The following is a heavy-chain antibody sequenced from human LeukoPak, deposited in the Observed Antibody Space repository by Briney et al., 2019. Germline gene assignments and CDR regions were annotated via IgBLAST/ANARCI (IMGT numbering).Heavy chain of an antibody. CDR2: IYYSGST. Sequence: SETLSLTCTVSGGSISSYYWSWIRQPPGKGLEWIGYIYYSGSTNYNPSLKSRVTISVDTSKNQFSLKLSSVTAADTAVYYCARVVRDGSIDYWGQGTLVTVSS. J-gene: IGHJ4*02. V-gene: IGHV4-59*01. D-gene: IGHD5-24*01. CDR3: ARVVRDGSIDY. CDR1: GGSISSYY.